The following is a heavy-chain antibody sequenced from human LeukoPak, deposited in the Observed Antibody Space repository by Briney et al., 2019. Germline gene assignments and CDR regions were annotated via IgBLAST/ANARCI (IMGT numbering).Heavy chain of an antibody. CDR3: ARVPYYYGSGSYYFDY. CDR1: GDNFTNYW. J-gene: IGHJ4*02. CDR2: IYPGDSDT. D-gene: IGHD3-10*01. Sequence: GESLKISCKGSGDNFTNYWIGWVRQMPGKGLEWMGMIYPGDSDTRYSPSFQGQVTISADKSISTAYLQWSSLKASDTAMYYCARVPYYYGSGSYYFDYWGQGTLVTVSS. V-gene: IGHV5-51*01.